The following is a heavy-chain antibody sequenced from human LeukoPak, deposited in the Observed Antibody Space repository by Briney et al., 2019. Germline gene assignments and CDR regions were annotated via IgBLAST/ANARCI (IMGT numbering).Heavy chain of an antibody. CDR2: IYYSGSI. D-gene: IGHD4-17*01. CDR3: ARQSRDGDYIAKLFDY. Sequence: PSETLSLTCTVSGSSLSNYYWSWIRQPPGKGLEWIGYIYYSGSINYNPSLKSRVTISVDMSKNQFSLQLSSVTAADTAVYYCARQSRDGDYIAKLFDYWGQGTLVTVSS. J-gene: IGHJ4*02. V-gene: IGHV4-59*08. CDR1: GSSLSNYY.